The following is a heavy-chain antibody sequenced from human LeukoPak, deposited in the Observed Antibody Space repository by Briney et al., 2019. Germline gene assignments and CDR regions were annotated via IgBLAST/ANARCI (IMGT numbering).Heavy chain of an antibody. CDR1: GGSISSRSYY. D-gene: IGHD3-10*01. V-gene: IGHV4-39*01. CDR3: ATPHYCGSGSSHYYYYYGMDV. CDR2: IYYRGST. Sequence: SETLSLTCTLSGGSISSRSYYWGWIRHPPGKGLEWIGRIYYRGSTYYNPSLKSRVTIAVDTSKNQFSLKLSSVTAADSAVYYCATPHYCGSGSSHYYYYYGMDVWGQGTTVTVSS. J-gene: IGHJ6*02.